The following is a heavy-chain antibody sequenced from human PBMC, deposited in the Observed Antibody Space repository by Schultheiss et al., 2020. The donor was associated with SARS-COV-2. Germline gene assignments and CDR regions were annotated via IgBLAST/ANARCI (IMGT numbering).Heavy chain of an antibody. J-gene: IGHJ3*02. D-gene: IGHD2-21*02. CDR1: GFTFDDYA. CDR2: ISWNSGQI. V-gene: IGHV3-9*01. CDR3: ARRADMTPTLGAFDI. Sequence: GGSLRLSCAASGFTFDDYAMHWVRQAPGKGLEWVSGISWNSGQIGCGDSVKGRFTISRDNAKNSLYLQMNSLRAEDTAVYYCARRADMTPTLGAFDIWGQGTMVTVSS.